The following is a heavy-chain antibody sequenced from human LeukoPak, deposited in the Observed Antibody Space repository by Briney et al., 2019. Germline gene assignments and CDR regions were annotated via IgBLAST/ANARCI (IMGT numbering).Heavy chain of an antibody. CDR1: GYTFTSYA. J-gene: IGHJ6*02. Sequence: ASVKVFCKASGYTFTSYAMHWVRQAPGQRLEWMGWINAGKGNTKYSQQFQGRVTITRDTSASTGYMELSSLRSEDTAIYYCARASSGWIYGMDVWGQGTTVTVSS. CDR3: ARASSGWIYGMDV. V-gene: IGHV1-3*01. D-gene: IGHD6-19*01. CDR2: INAGKGNT.